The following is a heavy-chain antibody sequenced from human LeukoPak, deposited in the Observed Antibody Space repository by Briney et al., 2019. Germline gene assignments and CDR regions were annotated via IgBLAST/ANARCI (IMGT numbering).Heavy chain of an antibody. CDR1: GFTFSSYW. Sequence: GGSLRLSCAASGFTFSSYWMSWVRQAPGKGLEWVANIKQDGSEKYYVDSVKGRFTISRDNAKNSLYLQMNSLRAEDTAVYYCAREAIQLWFYSQGYYYMDVWGKGTTVTVSS. V-gene: IGHV3-7*01. J-gene: IGHJ6*03. CDR3: AREAIQLWFYSQGYYYMDV. CDR2: IKQDGSEK. D-gene: IGHD5-18*01.